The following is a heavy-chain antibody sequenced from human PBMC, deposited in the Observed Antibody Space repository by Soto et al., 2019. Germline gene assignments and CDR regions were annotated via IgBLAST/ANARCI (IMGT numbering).Heavy chain of an antibody. J-gene: IGHJ6*02. D-gene: IGHD1-1*01. CDR1: GFTFSTYA. V-gene: IGHV3-64D*06. CDR3: VKDPQGTFYYYYGMDV. CDR2: ISSNGGST. Sequence: PGGSLRLSCSASGFTFSTYAMHWVRQAPGKGLEYVSAISSNGGSTYYADSVKGRFTISRDNSKNTLYLQMSSLRAEDTAVYYCVKDPQGTFYYYYGMDVWGQGATVTVSS.